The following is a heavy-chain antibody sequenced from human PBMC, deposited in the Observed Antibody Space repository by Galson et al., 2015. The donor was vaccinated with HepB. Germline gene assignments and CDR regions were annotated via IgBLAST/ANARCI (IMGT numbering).Heavy chain of an antibody. CDR2: IDPSDSYT. CDR1: GYSFTSYW. J-gene: IGHJ6*02. Sequence: QSGAEVKKPGESLRISCKGSGYSFTSYWISWVRQMPGKGLEWMGRIDPSDSYTNYSPSFQGHVTISADKSISTAYLQWSSLKASDTAMYYCARLLSPGIAAAVDWGCMDVCGQGTTVTVSS. V-gene: IGHV5-10-1*01. CDR3: ARLLSPGIAAAVDWGCMDV. D-gene: IGHD6-13*01.